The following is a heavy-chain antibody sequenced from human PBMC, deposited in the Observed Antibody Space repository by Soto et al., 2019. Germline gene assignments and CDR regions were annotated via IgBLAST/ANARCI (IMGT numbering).Heavy chain of an antibody. CDR2: LSGSGTST. Sequence: GGSLRLSCAASGFTFVNYAMNWVRQAPGKGLEWVSGLSGSGTSTYYADSVKGRFTISRDNSRDSLFLQMNSLTADDTAVYYCAKATTNGGWFNPFDSWGQGALVTVSS. J-gene: IGHJ4*02. D-gene: IGHD6-19*01. V-gene: IGHV3-23*01. CDR1: GFTFVNYA. CDR3: AKATTNGGWFNPFDS.